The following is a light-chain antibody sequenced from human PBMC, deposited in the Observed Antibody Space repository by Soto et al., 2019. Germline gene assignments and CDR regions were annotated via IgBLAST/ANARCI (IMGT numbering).Light chain of an antibody. V-gene: IGLV2-14*01. CDR1: NSDVGGYNY. CDR2: EVF. CDR3: SSYTTTNTLYV. J-gene: IGLJ1*01. Sequence: QSALTQPASVSGSPGQSITIPCTGTNSDVGGYNYVSWYQHHPGKAPKLMIYEVFNRPSGVSSRFSGSKSGSTASLTISGLQAEDEADYYCSSYTTTNTLYVFGTGTKHTVL.